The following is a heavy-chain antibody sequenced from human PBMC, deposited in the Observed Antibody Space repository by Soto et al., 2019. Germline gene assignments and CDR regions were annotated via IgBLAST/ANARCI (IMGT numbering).Heavy chain of an antibody. V-gene: IGHV4-4*07. D-gene: IGHD2-15*01. J-gene: IGHJ5*01. CDR1: GASISGFY. Sequence: PSETLSLTCTVSGASISGFYWSWIRKSAGKGLEWIGRIYATGTTDYNPSLKSRVMMSVDTSKKQFSLKLRSVTAADTAVYYCVRDQTNKLRPWF. CDR3: VRDQTNKLRPWF. CDR2: IYATGTT.